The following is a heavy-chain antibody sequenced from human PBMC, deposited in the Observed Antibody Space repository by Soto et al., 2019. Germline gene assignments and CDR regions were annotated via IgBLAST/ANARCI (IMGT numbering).Heavy chain of an antibody. J-gene: IGHJ4*02. Sequence: ETLSLTGTVSGGSVSSGGYYWTWIRQPPGKGLEWIGYIHYSGNTNYNPSLKSRVTISVDTSKNQFSLKLTSVTAADAAVYYCARDIRGYSRAFDYWGQGTLVTVSS. CDR3: ARDIRGYSRAFDY. D-gene: IGHD5-18*01. V-gene: IGHV4-61*08. CDR2: IHYSGNT. CDR1: GGSVSSGGYY.